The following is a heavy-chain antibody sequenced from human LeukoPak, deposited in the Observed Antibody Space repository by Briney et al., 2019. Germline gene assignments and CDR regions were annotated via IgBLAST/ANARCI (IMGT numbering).Heavy chain of an antibody. CDR2: IIGRGVST. J-gene: IGHJ6*02. Sequence: GSLRLSCAASGFTFSSYAMSWVRQAPGKGLDWFSAIIGRGVSTYYAVSVKGRFTISRDNSKNTLYLQTNRLRAEDTAVYYCAKVWGYCSGGRCYSVYYYGMDVWGQGTTVTVSS. D-gene: IGHD2-15*01. CDR1: GFTFSSYA. CDR3: AKVWGYCSGGRCYSVYYYGMDV. V-gene: IGHV3-23*01.